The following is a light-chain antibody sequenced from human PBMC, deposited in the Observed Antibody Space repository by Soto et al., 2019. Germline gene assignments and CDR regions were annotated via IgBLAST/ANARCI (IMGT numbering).Light chain of an antibody. CDR3: SSYTSSSTLNVV. Sequence: QSALTQPASVSGSPGQSITISCTGTSSDVGGYNYVSWYQHHPGKAPKLMIYDVSNRPSGLSNRFSGSKSGNTASLTISGLQAEDEADYYCSSYTSSSTLNVVFGGGTKVTVL. J-gene: IGLJ2*01. CDR2: DVS. CDR1: SSDVGGYNY. V-gene: IGLV2-14*03.